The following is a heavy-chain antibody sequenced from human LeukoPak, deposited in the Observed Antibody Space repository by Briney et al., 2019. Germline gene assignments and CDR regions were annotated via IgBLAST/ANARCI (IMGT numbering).Heavy chain of an antibody. CDR3: ARGGSSTGL. CDR2: IKQDGSAK. Sequence: GGSLRLSCAASGFTFSSYWMTWVRQAPGKGLEWVANIKQDGSAKNYVDSVKGRFTISRDNAENSLYLQMNSLRVEDTAVYYCARGGSSTGLWGQGTLVSVSS. CDR1: GFTFSSYW. D-gene: IGHD5-12*01. V-gene: IGHV3-7*01. J-gene: IGHJ4*02.